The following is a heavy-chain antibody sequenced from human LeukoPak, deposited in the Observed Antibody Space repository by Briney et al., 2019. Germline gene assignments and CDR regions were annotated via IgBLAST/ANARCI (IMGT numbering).Heavy chain of an antibody. Sequence: GGSLSLSCAASGFTLSSYAMSGVRQAPGEGLEWVSAISGSGGSTYYADSVKGRFTISRDNSKNTLYLQMNSLRAEDTAVYYCAKGHCSSTSCYLWGQISWGQGTLVSVSS. CDR3: AKGHCSSTSCYLWGQIS. V-gene: IGHV3-23*01. CDR1: GFTLSSYA. CDR2: ISGSGGST. D-gene: IGHD2-2*01. J-gene: IGHJ4*02.